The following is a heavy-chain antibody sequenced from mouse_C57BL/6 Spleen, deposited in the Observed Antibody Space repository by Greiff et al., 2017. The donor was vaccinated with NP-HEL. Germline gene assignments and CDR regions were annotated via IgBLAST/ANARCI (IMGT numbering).Heavy chain of an antibody. CDR3: ARRYYYGSSYGYFDV. CDR2: ISSGSSTI. J-gene: IGHJ1*03. Sequence: EVKVEESGGGLVKPGGSLKLSCAASGFTFSDYGMHWVRQAPEKGLEWVAYISSGSSTIYYADTVKGRFTISRDNAKNTLFLQMTSLRSEDTAMYYCARRYYYGSSYGYFDVWGTGTTVTVSS. V-gene: IGHV5-17*01. D-gene: IGHD1-1*01. CDR1: GFTFSDYG.